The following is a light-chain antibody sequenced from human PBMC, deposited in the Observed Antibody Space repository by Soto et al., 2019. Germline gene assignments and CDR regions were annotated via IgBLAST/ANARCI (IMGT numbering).Light chain of an antibody. CDR2: LNSDGSH. J-gene: IGLJ3*02. V-gene: IGLV4-69*02. Sequence: QLVLTQSPSASASLGASVKLTCTLSSGHRSYAIAWHQQQPQKGPRYLMKLNSDGSHSKGDGIPDRFSGSSSGAERYLTISSLQSEDDGDYYCQTWDTGVWVFGGGTKLTVL. CDR1: SGHRSYA. CDR3: QTWDTGVWV.